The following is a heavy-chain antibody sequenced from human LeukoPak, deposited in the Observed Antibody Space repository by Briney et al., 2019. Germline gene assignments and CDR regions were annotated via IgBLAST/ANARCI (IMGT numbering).Heavy chain of an antibody. D-gene: IGHD3-22*01. CDR2: INPSGGST. V-gene: IGHV1-46*01. J-gene: IGHJ4*02. CDR3: TKSLGGYYAFDY. Sequence: ASVKVSCKASGYTFTSYYMHWVRQAPGQGLEWMGIINPSGGSTSYAQKFQRRVTMTRDTSTSTVYMELSSLRSEDTAVYYCTKSLGGYYAFDYWGQGTLVTVSS. CDR1: GYTFTSYY.